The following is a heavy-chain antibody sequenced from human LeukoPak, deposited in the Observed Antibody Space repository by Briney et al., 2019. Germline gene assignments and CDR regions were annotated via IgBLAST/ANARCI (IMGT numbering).Heavy chain of an antibody. Sequence: SETLSLTCTVSGGSLSSSTYYWAWIRQPPGKGLEWIATIHHSGSTYYKPSLRSGVTISVDTSRNQFSLKLSSVTVADTAVYYCARLGGYYDPPGYWGQGTLVTVSS. CDR1: GGSLSSSTYY. CDR3: ARLGGYYDPPGY. CDR2: IHHSGST. J-gene: IGHJ4*02. V-gene: IGHV4-39*01. D-gene: IGHD3-22*01.